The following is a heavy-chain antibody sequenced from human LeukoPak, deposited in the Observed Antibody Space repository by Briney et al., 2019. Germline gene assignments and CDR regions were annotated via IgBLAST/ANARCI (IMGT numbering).Heavy chain of an antibody. V-gene: IGHV6-1*01. CDR3: ARDLIVPWGYFDY. D-gene: IGHD2-8*01. J-gene: IGHJ4*02. CDR1: GDSVSSNSAA. Sequence: SQTLSLTCAVSGDSVSSNSAAWNWLRQSPSRGLEWLGRTYYRSKWYNDYAVSVKSRITINPDTSKDQFSLQLNSVTPEDTAVYYCARDLIVPWGYFDYWGQGTLVTVSS. CDR2: TYYRSKWYN.